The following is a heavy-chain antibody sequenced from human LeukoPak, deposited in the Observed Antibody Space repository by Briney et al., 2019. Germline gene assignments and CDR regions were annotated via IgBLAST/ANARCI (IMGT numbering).Heavy chain of an antibody. Sequence: GSLRLSCAASGFTFSSYWMTWVRQAPGKGLEWVANIKQDASERYYVDSVKGRFTISRDNAKNSLYLQMNSLRAEDTAVYYCATPTAGTWHFDYWGQGTLVTVSS. CDR1: GFTFSSYW. CDR2: IKQDASER. CDR3: ATPTAGTWHFDY. V-gene: IGHV3-7*01. D-gene: IGHD1-1*01. J-gene: IGHJ4*02.